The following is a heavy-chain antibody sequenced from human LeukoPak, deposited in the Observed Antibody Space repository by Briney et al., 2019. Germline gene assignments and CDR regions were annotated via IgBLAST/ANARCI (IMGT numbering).Heavy chain of an antibody. J-gene: IGHJ4*02. CDR2: IKEDGSVM. V-gene: IGHV3-7*01. D-gene: IGHD6-19*01. CDR1: GFPFTNYW. Sequence: GGSLRLSCAVSGFPFTNYWMSWVRQAPGKGLEWVANIKEDGSVMYYVDSLKGRFTISRDSAQNSLYLQMNSLRVEDTAVYFCARDLWGSYSTGSYLDYWAREPWSPSPQ. CDR3: ARDLWGSYSTGSYLDY.